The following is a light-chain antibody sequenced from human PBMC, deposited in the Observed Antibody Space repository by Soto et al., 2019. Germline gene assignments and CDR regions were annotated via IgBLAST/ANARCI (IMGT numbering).Light chain of an antibody. Sequence: QSVLTQPPSVSGAPGQRVTISCTGSSSNIGAGYDVQWYQQFPGTAPKLLLYGRNRPSGVPDRFSGSTDGSSNSASLTISGLQTEDEADYYCQSYDSSTVVFGGGTKLTVL. CDR2: GR. V-gene: IGLV1-40*01. J-gene: IGLJ2*01. CDR3: QSYDSSTVV. CDR1: SSNIGAGYD.